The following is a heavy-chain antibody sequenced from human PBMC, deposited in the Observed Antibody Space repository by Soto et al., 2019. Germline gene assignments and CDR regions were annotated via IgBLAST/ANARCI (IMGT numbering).Heavy chain of an antibody. Sequence: SETLSLTCTVSGGSISSYYWSWIRQPPGKGLEWIGYIYYSGSTNYNPSLKGRFTISRDNAKNSLYLQMNSLRAEDTAVYYCARSGRGDSCFDYWGQGALVTVSS. J-gene: IGHJ4*02. CDR2: IYYSGST. CDR1: GGSISSYY. V-gene: IGHV4-59*12. D-gene: IGHD2-21*02. CDR3: ARSGRGDSCFDY.